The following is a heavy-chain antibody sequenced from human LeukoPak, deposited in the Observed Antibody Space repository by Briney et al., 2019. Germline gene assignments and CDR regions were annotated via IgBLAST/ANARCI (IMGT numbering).Heavy chain of an antibody. CDR2: INHSGST. CDR1: GGSFSGYY. Sequence: PSETLSLTCAVYGGSFSGYYWSWIRQPPGKGLEWIGEINHSGSTNYNPSLKSRVTISVDTSKNQFSLKLSSVTAADTAVYYCARRSSWTNYEYFQHWGQGTRVTFSS. V-gene: IGHV4-34*01. D-gene: IGHD6-13*01. J-gene: IGHJ1*01. CDR3: ARRSSWTNYEYFQH.